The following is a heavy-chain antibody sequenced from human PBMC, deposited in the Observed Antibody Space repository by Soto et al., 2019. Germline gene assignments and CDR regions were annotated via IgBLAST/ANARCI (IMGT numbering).Heavy chain of an antibody. CDR1: GGSFSGYY. CDR2: INHSGST. J-gene: IGHJ6*03. CDR3: ARGLYYYYMDV. V-gene: IGHV4-34*01. Sequence: SETLSLTCAVYGGSFSGYYWSWIRQPPGKGLEWIGEINHSGSTNYNPSLKSRVAISVDTSKNQFSLKLSSVTAADTAVYYCARGLYYYYMDVWGKGTTVTVSS.